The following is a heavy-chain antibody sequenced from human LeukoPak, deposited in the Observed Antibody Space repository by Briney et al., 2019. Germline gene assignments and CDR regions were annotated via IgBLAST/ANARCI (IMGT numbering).Heavy chain of an antibody. J-gene: IGHJ4*02. D-gene: IGHD6-19*01. CDR2: IKSKTDGGTT. Sequence: GGSLRLSCAASGFTFSNARMSWVRQAPGKGLEWVGRIKSKTDGGTTDYAAPVKGRFTISRDDSKNTLYLQMNSLKTEDTAVYYCTTDKVSGWNLGYWGQGTLVTVSS. CDR3: TTDKVSGWNLGY. CDR1: GFTFSNAR. V-gene: IGHV3-15*01.